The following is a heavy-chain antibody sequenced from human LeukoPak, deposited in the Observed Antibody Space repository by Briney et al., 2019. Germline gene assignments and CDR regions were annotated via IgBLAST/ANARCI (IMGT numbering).Heavy chain of an antibody. D-gene: IGHD2-2*01. J-gene: IGHJ3*02. V-gene: IGHV3-21*01. Sequence: ETLSLTCTVSGGSISSYYWSWIRQPPGKGLEWVSSISSSSSYIYYADSVKGRFTISRDNAKNSLYLQMNSLRAEDTAVYYCARERTLMAFDIWGQGTMVTVSS. CDR2: ISSSSSYI. CDR1: GGSISSYY. CDR3: ARERTLMAFDI.